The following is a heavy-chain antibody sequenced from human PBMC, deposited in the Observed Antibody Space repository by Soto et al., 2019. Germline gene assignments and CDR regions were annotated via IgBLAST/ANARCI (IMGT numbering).Heavy chain of an antibody. CDR3: ARRRDSTSDYGMDV. V-gene: IGHV4-34*01. J-gene: IGHJ6*02. D-gene: IGHD6-13*01. CDR2: INHSGST. Sequence: TLSLTCAVYGGSFSGYYWSWIRQPPGKGLEWIGEINHSGSTNYNPSLKSRVTISVDTSKNQFSLKLSSVTAADTAVYYCARRRDSTSDYGMDVWGQGTTVTVSS. CDR1: GGSFSGYY.